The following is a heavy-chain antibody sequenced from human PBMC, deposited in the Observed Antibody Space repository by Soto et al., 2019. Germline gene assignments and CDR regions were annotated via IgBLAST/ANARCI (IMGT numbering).Heavy chain of an antibody. CDR1: GFTFSNHA. CDR2: ISYDGGHT. J-gene: IGHJ4*02. D-gene: IGHD2-21*02. Sequence: QVHLVESGGGVVLPGRSLRLSCAASGFTFSNHALHWVRQAPGKGLEWVALISYDGGHTYYAGSVKGRFTISRDNSKNTLYLQMSILRPEDTAVYYCSRHPGNTLVVTAYLDYWGQGALVTVSS. V-gene: IGHV3-30-3*01. CDR3: SRHPGNTLVVTAYLDY.